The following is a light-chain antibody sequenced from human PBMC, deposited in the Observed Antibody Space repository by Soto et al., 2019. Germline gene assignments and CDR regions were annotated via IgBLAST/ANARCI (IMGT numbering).Light chain of an antibody. CDR1: SSNIGAGYD. Sequence: QSVLTQPPSVSGAPGQRVTISCTGSSSNIGAGYDVHWYQQLPGTAPKLLIYGNSNRPSGVPDRFSGSKSGTSASLAITGLQAEDEADYYCQSYDSSLSGPVFGGGTTL. J-gene: IGLJ2*01. CDR2: GNS. CDR3: QSYDSSLSGPV. V-gene: IGLV1-40*01.